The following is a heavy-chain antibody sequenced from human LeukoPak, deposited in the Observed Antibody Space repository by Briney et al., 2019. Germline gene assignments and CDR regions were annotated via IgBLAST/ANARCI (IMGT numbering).Heavy chain of an antibody. D-gene: IGHD3-22*01. CDR2: ITWDGGNI. Sequence: GGSLRLSCAASGFTFDDYTMHWVRQTPGKGLEWVSLITWDGGNIYYADSVKGRFTISRDNSKNSLYLQMNHLKTDDTGFYYCAQGIYFDTPGYFAEYLRHWGLGTLVSVSS. CDR1: GFTFDDYT. V-gene: IGHV3-43*01. CDR3: AQGIYFDTPGYFAEYLRH. J-gene: IGHJ1*01.